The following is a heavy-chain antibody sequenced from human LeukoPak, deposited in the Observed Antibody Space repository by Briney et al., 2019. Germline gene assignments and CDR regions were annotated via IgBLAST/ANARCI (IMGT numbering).Heavy chain of an antibody. CDR3: ARDPNSSGWYLWAIDY. CDR2: IWCDGSNK. Sequence: QPGRSLRLSCAASGFTFSSYGMHWVRQAPGKGLEWVAVIWCDGSNKYYADSVKGRFTISRDNSKNTLYLQMNSLRAEDTAVYYCARDPNSSGWYLWAIDYWGQGTLVTVSS. V-gene: IGHV3-33*01. CDR1: GFTFSSYG. J-gene: IGHJ4*02. D-gene: IGHD6-19*01.